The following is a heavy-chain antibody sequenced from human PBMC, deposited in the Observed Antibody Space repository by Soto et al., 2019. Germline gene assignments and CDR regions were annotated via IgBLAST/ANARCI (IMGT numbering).Heavy chain of an antibody. CDR3: AGSSRYDLYYGMDV. J-gene: IGHJ6*02. V-gene: IGHV5-51*01. Sequence: GESLNISCTGSCYRFTGYCSGWVRQMPGKGREWMGIIYPGDSDTRYSPSFQGQVTISADKSISTAYLQWSRLKASDTAMYYCAGSSRYDLYYGMDVWGQGTTVTVSS. CDR2: IYPGDSDT. CDR1: CYRFTGYC. D-gene: IGHD3-3*01.